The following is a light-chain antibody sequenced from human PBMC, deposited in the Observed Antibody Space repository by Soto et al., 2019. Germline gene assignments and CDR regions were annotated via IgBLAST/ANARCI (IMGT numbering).Light chain of an antibody. J-gene: IGKJ2*01. V-gene: IGKV3-20*01. CDR3: QQYDTSLPMYS. CDR1: QSVSSTY. Sequence: EIVVTQSPGTLSLSPGERATLSCRASQSVSSTYLAWYQHKPGQAPRLLIYGASSRATGIPDRFSGSGSGTDFTRTSSRLEPEDFAVYYCQQYDTSLPMYSFGQGTKLEIK. CDR2: GAS.